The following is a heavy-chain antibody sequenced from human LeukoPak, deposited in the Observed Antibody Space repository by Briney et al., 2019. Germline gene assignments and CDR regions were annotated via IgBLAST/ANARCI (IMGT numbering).Heavy chain of an antibody. CDR1: GGSISSYY. CDR2: IYYSGST. V-gene: IGHV4-59*01. CDR3: ARGAAAGSFDY. D-gene: IGHD6-13*01. Sequence: SETLSLTCTVSGGSISSYYWSWIRQPPGKGLEWIGYIYYSGSTNYNPSLKSRVTIPVDTSKNQFSLKLSSVTAADTAVYYCARGAAAGSFDYWGQGTLVTVSS. J-gene: IGHJ4*02.